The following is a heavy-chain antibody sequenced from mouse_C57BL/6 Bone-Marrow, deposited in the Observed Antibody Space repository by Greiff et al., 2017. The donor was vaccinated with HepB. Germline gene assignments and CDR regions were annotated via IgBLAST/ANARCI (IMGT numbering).Heavy chain of an antibody. J-gene: IGHJ1*03. V-gene: IGHV5-17*01. D-gene: IGHD2-3*01. CDR3: ARNGYYEYFDV. Sequence: EVMLVESGGGLVKPGGSLKLSCAASGFTFSDYGMHWVRQAPEKGLEWVAYISSGSSTIYYADTVKGRFTISRDNAKKTLFLQMTSLRSEDTAMYYCARNGYYEYFDVWGTGTTVTVSS. CDR2: ISSGSSTI. CDR1: GFTFSDYG.